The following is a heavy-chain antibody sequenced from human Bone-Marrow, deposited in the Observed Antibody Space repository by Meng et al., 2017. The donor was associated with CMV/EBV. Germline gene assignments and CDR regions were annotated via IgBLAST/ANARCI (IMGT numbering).Heavy chain of an antibody. J-gene: IGHJ5*01. CDR2: IYSSGNFM. V-gene: IGHV3-21*01. CDR1: GFTLSSHS. D-gene: IGHD3-16*01. CDR3: VRDGRQFVLGGYWFAA. Sequence: GGSLRLSCAASGFTLSSHSMHWVRQAPGKGLEWVSAIYSSGNFMYYGASVKGRFATSRDNANNAVYLQMSSLRVDDTAIYYCVRDGRQFVLGGYWFAAWGRGSLVTVSS.